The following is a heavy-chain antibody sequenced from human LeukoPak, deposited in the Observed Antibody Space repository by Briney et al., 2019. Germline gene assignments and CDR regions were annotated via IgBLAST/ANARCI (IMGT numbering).Heavy chain of an antibody. J-gene: IGHJ6*03. CDR3: AKEGYSRGYYSYYYMDV. D-gene: IGHD6-13*01. CDR2: INHSGSS. Sequence: SETLSLTCAVYGGSFSGYYWSWIRQPPGKGLEWIGEINHSGSSKYNPSLKSRVTISVDTSKNQFSLKLSSVTAADTAVYYCAKEGYSRGYYSYYYMDVWGKGTTVTVSS. CDR1: GGSFSGYY. V-gene: IGHV4-34*01.